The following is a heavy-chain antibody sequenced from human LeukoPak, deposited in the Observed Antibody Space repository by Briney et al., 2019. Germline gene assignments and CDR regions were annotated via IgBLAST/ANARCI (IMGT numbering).Heavy chain of an antibody. CDR2: IKSKTDGGTT. CDR3: TTDPLNGVRYFDWTHDY. CDR1: GFTFSNAW. Sequence: GGSLRLSCAASGFTFSNAWMSWVRQAPGKGLEWVGRIKSKTDGGTTDYAAPVKGRFTISRDDSKNTLYLQMNSLKTEDTAVYYCTTDPLNGVRYFDWTHDYWGQGTWSPSPQ. J-gene: IGHJ4*02. V-gene: IGHV3-15*01. D-gene: IGHD3-9*01.